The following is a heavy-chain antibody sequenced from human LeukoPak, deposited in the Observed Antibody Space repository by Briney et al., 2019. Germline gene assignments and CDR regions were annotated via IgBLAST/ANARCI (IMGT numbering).Heavy chain of an antibody. V-gene: IGHV1-69*05. J-gene: IGHJ4*02. Sequence: SVKVSCKASGGTFSSYAISWVRQAPGQGLEWMGGIIPIFGTANYAQKFQGRVTITTDESTSTAYMELSSLRSEDTAVYYCAGGIDGCNLVDYWGQGTLVTVSS. CDR1: GGTFSSYA. D-gene: IGHD5-24*01. CDR3: AGGIDGCNLVDY. CDR2: IIPIFGTA.